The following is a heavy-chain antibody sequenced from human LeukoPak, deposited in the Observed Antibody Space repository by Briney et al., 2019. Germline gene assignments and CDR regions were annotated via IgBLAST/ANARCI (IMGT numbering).Heavy chain of an antibody. V-gene: IGHV3-15*01. J-gene: IGHJ6*03. D-gene: IGHD3-10*01. CDR1: GFTFSNAW. CDR3: AKGYGSGSHANYMDV. Sequence: PGGSLRLSCAASGFTFSNAWMSWVRQAPGRGLEWVGRIKSKTDGGTTDYAAPVKGRFTISRDDSKNTLYLQMNSLRAEDTAVYYCAKGYGSGSHANYMDVWGKGTTVTVSS. CDR2: IKSKTDGGTT.